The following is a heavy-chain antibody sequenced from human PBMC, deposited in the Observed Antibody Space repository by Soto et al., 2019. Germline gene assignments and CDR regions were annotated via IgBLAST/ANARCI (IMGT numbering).Heavy chain of an antibody. Sequence: SLRLSCVGSGFTFSNYGMHWVRQPPGKGLEWVALISDDGDERYYADSVRGRLIISRDNSKDTLYLQMKSLGPDDTAVYFCAKARVRIVGANSFDYWGQGTPVTVSS. J-gene: IGHJ4*02. CDR3: AKARVRIVGANSFDY. CDR2: ISDDGDER. V-gene: IGHV3-30*18. D-gene: IGHD1-26*01. CDR1: GFTFSNYG.